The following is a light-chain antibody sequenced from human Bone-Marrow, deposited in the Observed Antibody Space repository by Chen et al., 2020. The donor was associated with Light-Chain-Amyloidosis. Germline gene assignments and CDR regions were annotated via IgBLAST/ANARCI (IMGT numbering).Light chain of an antibody. J-gene: IGKJ4*01. CDR3: QQYGTSPLT. CDR1: QTISSNY. CDR2: GSS. V-gene: IGKV3-20*01. Sequence: EIVLTQSPGTLSLSPVEGANLSCRASQTISSNYLTWYQQKFGQAPRLLIYGSSSRATGIPDRFTGSASGTDFTLTINRLEPEDFAMYYCQQYGTSPLTFGGGNKVEIK.